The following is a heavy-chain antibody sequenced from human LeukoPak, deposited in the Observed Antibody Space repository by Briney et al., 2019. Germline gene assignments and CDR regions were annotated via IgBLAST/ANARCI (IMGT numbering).Heavy chain of an antibody. CDR1: GFTFSSYW. D-gene: IGHD6-19*01. V-gene: IGHV3-74*01. CDR3: ARGLAVAGSSWFDP. Sequence: GGTLRLSCAASGFTFSSYWMHWVRQVPGKGLVWVSRINSDGSSRSYVDSVMGRFTISRDNAKNTLYLQLDSLRAEDTAVYYCARGLAVAGSSWFDPWGQGTLVSVSS. CDR2: INSDGSSR. J-gene: IGHJ5*02.